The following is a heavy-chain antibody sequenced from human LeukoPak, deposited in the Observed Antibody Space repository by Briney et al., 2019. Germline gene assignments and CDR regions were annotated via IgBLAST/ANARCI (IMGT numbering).Heavy chain of an antibody. V-gene: IGHV1-69*05. CDR2: IIPIFGTA. D-gene: IGHD4-17*01. CDR1: GGTFSSYA. J-gene: IGHJ4*02. Sequence: SVKVSCKASGGTFSSYAISWVRQAPGQGLEWMGRIIPIFGTANYAQKFQGRVTITTDESTSTAYMELSSLRSEDTAVYYCARSDYGDRYYFDYWGQGTLVTVSS. CDR3: ARSDYGDRYYFDY.